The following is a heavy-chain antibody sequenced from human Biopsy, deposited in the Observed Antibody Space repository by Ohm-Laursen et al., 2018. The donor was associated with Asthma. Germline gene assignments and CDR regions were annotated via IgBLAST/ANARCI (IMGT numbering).Heavy chain of an antibody. Sequence: SDTLSLTCTVSGGSVSTGSYYWSWIRQPPGKGLEWLGYFHYTGSDNYNPSLKSRVTLSVDTSKNQFSLRLNSVTAADTAVYYCARGPNYHGSGRAPIGMDVWGQGTTVTVSS. J-gene: IGHJ6*02. CDR3: ARGPNYHGSGRAPIGMDV. CDR2: FHYTGSD. V-gene: IGHV4-61*01. D-gene: IGHD3-10*01. CDR1: GGSVSTGSYY.